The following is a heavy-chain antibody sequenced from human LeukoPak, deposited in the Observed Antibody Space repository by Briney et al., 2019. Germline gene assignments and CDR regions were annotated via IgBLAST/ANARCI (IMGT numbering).Heavy chain of an antibody. CDR2: ISAYNGNT. CDR1: GYTFTSYG. D-gene: IGHD2-21*01. CDR3: ARDRSGGGDFPGGYYYYYMDV. J-gene: IGHJ6*03. Sequence: ASVKVSCKASGYTFTSYGISWVRQAPGQGLEWMGWISAYNGNTNYAQKLQGRVTMTTDTSTSTAYMELTSLRSDDTAVYYCARDRSGGGDFPGGYYYYYMDVWGKGTTVTVSS. V-gene: IGHV1-18*01.